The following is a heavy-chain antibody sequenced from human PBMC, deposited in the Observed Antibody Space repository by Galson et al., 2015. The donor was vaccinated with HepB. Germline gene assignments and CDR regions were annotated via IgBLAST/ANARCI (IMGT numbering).Heavy chain of an antibody. J-gene: IGHJ6*02. Sequence: PALVKPTQTLTLTCTFSGFSLSTSGMCVSWIRQPPGKALEWLALIDWDDDKYYSTSLKTRLTISKDTSKNQVVLTMTNMDPVDTATYYCARIAVYSSSCCLPYYYYGMDVWGQGTTVTVSS. CDR3: ARIAVYSSSCCLPYYYYGMDV. CDR1: GFSLSTSGMC. V-gene: IGHV2-70*01. D-gene: IGHD6-13*01. CDR2: IDWDDDK.